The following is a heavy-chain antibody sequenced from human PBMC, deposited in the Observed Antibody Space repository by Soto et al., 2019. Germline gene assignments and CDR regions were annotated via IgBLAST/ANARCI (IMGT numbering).Heavy chain of an antibody. CDR2: ISYDGSNK. CDR1: GFTFRIYS. D-gene: IGHD3-22*01. Sequence: GGAPILSGAASGFTFRIYSMDLVPPSPGTGMEWVAVISYDGSNKYYADSVKGRFTISRDNSKNTLYLQMNSLRAEDTAVYYCARDSEYYYDSSGYSGYYGMDVWGQGTTVTGSS. CDR3: ARDSEYYYDSSGYSGYYGMDV. V-gene: IGHV3-30-3*01. J-gene: IGHJ6*02.